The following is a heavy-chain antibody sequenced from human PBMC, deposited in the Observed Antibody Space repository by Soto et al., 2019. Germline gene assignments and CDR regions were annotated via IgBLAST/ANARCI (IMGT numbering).Heavy chain of an antibody. V-gene: IGHV5-10-1*01. Sequence: GESLKISGNGSGYSFAGYWITWVRQKPGKGLEWMGRIDPSDSQTYYSPSFRGHVTISATKSITTVFLQWSSLRASDTAMYYCARQIYDSDTGPNFQYYFDSWGQGTPVTVS. D-gene: IGHD3-22*01. CDR1: GYSFAGYW. CDR2: IDPSDSQT. CDR3: ARQIYDSDTGPNFQYYFDS. J-gene: IGHJ4*02.